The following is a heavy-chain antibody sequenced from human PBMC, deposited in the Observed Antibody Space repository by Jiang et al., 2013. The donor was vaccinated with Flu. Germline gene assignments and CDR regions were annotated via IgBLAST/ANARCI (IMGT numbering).Heavy chain of an antibody. V-gene: IGHV6-1*01. Sequence: QTLSLTCAISGDSVSSNSATWHWIRQSPSRGLEWLGRTYYRSQWYNDYAPSVASRITVNPDTARNQVSLQLNPVTPEDTALYYCARAWSGGNYHFDYWGQGTLVTVSS. CDR3: ARAWSGGNYHFDY. CDR2: TYYRSQWYN. J-gene: IGHJ4*02. CDR1: GDSVSSNSAT. D-gene: IGHD2-15*01.